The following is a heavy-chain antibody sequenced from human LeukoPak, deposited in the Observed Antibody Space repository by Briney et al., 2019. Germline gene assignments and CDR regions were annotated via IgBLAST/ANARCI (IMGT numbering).Heavy chain of an antibody. J-gene: IGHJ4*02. CDR3: ARDLSSSWYHQTFDY. CDR2: INWNGGST. Sequence: GGSLRLSCAASGFTSDDYGMSWVRQAPGKGLEWVSGINWNGGSTGYADSVKGRFTISRDNAKNSLYLQMNSLRAEDTALYYCARDLSSSWYHQTFDYWGQGTLVTVSS. CDR1: GFTSDDYG. V-gene: IGHV3-20*04. D-gene: IGHD6-13*01.